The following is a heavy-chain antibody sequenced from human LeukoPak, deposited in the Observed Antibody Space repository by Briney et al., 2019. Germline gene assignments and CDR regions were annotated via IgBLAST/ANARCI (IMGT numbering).Heavy chain of an antibody. D-gene: IGHD3-10*01. CDR3: AKDGIGELSRSDY. CDR2: VKQDGSEK. Sequence: GGSLRLSCAASGFTFSSYWMSWARQAPGKGLEWVGIVKQDGSEKYYVDSVKGRFTISRDNSKNTLYLQMNSLRAEDTAVYYCAKDGIGELSRSDYWGQGTLVTVSS. CDR1: GFTFSSYW. V-gene: IGHV3-7*01. J-gene: IGHJ4*02.